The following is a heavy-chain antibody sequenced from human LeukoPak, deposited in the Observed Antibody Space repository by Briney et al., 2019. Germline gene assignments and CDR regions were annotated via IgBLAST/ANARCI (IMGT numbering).Heavy chain of an antibody. Sequence: GGSLRLSCAASGFTFSSYGMHWVRQAPGKGLEWVAVISYDGSNKYYADSVKGRFTISRDNSKNTLYLQMNSLRAEDTAVYYCAKDRAYGSFFDYWGQGTLVTVSS. V-gene: IGHV3-30*18. D-gene: IGHD6-6*01. CDR1: GFTFSSYG. CDR3: AKDRAYGSFFDY. J-gene: IGHJ4*02. CDR2: ISYDGSNK.